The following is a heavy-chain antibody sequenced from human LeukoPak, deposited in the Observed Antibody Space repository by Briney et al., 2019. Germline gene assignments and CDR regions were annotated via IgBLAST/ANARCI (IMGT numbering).Heavy chain of an antibody. J-gene: IGHJ4*02. D-gene: IGHD6-19*01. CDR3: AISSGWVFDY. CDR2: IYSGGST. V-gene: IGHV3-53*01. CDR1: GFTVSSNY. Sequence: PGGSLRLSCAAPGFTVSSNYMSWVRQAPGKGLEWVSVIYSGGSTYYADSVKGRFTISRDNSKNTLYLQMNSLRAEDTAVYYCAISSGWVFDYWGQGTLVTVSS.